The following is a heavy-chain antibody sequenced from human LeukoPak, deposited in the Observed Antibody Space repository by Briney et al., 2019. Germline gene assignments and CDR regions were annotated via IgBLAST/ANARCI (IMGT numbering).Heavy chain of an antibody. CDR1: GFIFSSYA. J-gene: IGHJ4*02. CDR3: AKDMRFDWTPYYFDY. D-gene: IGHD3-9*01. V-gene: IGHV3-23*01. Sequence: PGGSLRLSCAASGFIFSSYAMSWVRQAPGKGLEWVSAISGSGGSTYYADSVKGRFTISRDNSKNTLYLQMNSLRAEDTAVYYCAKDMRFDWTPYYFDYWGQGTLVTVSS. CDR2: ISGSGGST.